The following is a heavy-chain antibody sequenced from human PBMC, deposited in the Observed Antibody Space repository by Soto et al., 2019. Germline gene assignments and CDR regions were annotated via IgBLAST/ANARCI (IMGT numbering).Heavy chain of an antibody. CDR3: ARRAGQGVYYMDV. CDR2: ISTYNGNT. CDR1: GYTFTSYG. V-gene: IGHV1-18*01. D-gene: IGHD3-16*01. J-gene: IGHJ6*03. Sequence: QVQLVQSGAEVKKPGASVNVSCKASGYTFTSYGISWVRQAPGQGLEWMGWISTYNGNTNSAQSLQGRVTMTADTSTSTAYMELRSLRSDDTAVYYCARRAGQGVYYMDVWCKGTTVTFSS.